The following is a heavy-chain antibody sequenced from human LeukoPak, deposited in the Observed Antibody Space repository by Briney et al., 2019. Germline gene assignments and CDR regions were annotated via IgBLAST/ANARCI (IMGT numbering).Heavy chain of an antibody. D-gene: IGHD6-19*01. CDR2: IYSGGST. J-gene: IGHJ4*02. CDR3: AKRAAVAGVDY. Sequence: GGSLRLSCAASGFTFSSYSMNWVRQAPGKGLEWVSVIYSGGSTYYADSVKGRFTISRDNSKNTLYLQMNSLRAEDTAVYYCAKRAAVAGVDYWGQGTLVTVSS. CDR1: GFTFSSYS. V-gene: IGHV3-66*04.